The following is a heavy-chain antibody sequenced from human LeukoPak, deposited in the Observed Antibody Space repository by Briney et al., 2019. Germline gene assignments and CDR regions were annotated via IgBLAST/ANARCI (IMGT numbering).Heavy chain of an antibody. D-gene: IGHD3-22*01. Sequence: GGSLRLSCAASGFTVSSNFMTWVRQAPGKGLEWVSVIYSGGSTYYADSVKDRFTISRDNSKNMLYLQMNSLRAEDTAVYYCARGASSSGTPLDYWGQGTLVTVSS. J-gene: IGHJ4*02. V-gene: IGHV3-66*01. CDR3: ARGASSSGTPLDY. CDR2: IYSGGST. CDR1: GFTVSSNF.